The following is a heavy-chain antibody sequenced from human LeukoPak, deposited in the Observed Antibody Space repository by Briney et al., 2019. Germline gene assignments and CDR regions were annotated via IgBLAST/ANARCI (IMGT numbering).Heavy chain of an antibody. D-gene: IGHD3-16*01. Sequence: GSLRLSCGASGFTVSAKYMSWVRQGPGKGLDWISSIYSDGGTNYADSVKGRFTISRDNSKNTLYLQMNSLRPEDTAVYYCARDGGFGGPGGDNWFDSWGQGALVTVSS. CDR2: IYSDGGT. CDR3: ARDGGFGGPGGDNWFDS. CDR1: GFTVSAKY. V-gene: IGHV3-66*02. J-gene: IGHJ5*01.